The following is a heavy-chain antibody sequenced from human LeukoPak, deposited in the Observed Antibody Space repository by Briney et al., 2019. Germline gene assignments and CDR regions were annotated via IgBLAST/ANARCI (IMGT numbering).Heavy chain of an antibody. D-gene: IGHD4-23*01. CDR1: GGSISSSSYY. V-gene: IGHV4-39*01. Sequence: PSETLSLTCTVSGGSISSSSYYWGWIRQPPGKGLEWIGTIYYSGSTYYNPSLKSRVTISVDTSKNQFSLKLSSVTAADTAVYYCARVRNGGNSADYWGQGTLVTVSS. CDR2: IYYSGST. CDR3: ARVRNGGNSADY. J-gene: IGHJ4*02.